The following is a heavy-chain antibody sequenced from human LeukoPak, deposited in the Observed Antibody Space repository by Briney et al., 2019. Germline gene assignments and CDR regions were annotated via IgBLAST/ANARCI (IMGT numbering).Heavy chain of an antibody. CDR2: INPSGGST. CDR1: GYTFTSYY. Sequence: GASVKVSCKASGYTFTSYYMHWVRQAPGQGLEWMGIINPSGGSTSYAQKFQGRVTMTRDTSTSTAYMELRSLRSDDTAVYYCARDMVWNYHVPDYWGQGTLVTVSS. D-gene: IGHD1-7*01. V-gene: IGHV1-46*01. J-gene: IGHJ4*02. CDR3: ARDMVWNYHVPDY.